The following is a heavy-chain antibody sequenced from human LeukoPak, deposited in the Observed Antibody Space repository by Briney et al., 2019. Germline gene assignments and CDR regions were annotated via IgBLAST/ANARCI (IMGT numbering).Heavy chain of an antibody. CDR2: ISAYNGNT. V-gene: IGHV1-18*01. J-gene: IGHJ6*03. CDR3: ARVGYCSSTSCYGLRGYYYYYMDV. CDR1: GYTFTSYG. D-gene: IGHD2-2*01. Sequence: ASVKVSCKASGYTFTSYGISWVRQAPGQGLEWMGWISAYNGNTNYAQKLQGRVTMTTDTSTSTAYMELRSLRSDDTAVYYCARVGYCSSTSCYGLRGYYYYYMDVWGKGTTVTVSS.